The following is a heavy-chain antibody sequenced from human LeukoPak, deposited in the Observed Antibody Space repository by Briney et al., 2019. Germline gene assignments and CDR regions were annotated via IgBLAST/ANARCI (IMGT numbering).Heavy chain of an antibody. J-gene: IGHJ4*02. CDR3: ARGSSAARPNFDY. CDR2: IYYSGST. D-gene: IGHD6-6*01. Sequence: SETLSLTCTVSGGSISSYYWSWIRQPPGKGLEWIGIIYYSGSTYYNPSLKSRVTISVDTSKNQFSLRLSSVTAADTAVYYCARGSSAARPNFDYWGQGTLVTVSS. CDR1: GGSISSYY. V-gene: IGHV4-39*07.